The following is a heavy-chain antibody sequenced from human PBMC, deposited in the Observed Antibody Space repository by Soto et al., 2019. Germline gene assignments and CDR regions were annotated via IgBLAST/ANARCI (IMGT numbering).Heavy chain of an antibody. CDR3: ARHSSGWLAYYYYYGMDV. CDR2: IYYSGST. CDR1: GGSISSSSYY. J-gene: IGHJ6*02. V-gene: IGHV4-39*01. D-gene: IGHD6-19*01. Sequence: SDTLSLTCTVSGGSISSSSYYWGWIRQPPGKGLEWIGSIYYSGSTYYNPSLKSRVTISVDTSKNQFSLKLSSVTAADTAVYYCARHSSGWLAYYYYYGMDVWGQGTTVTVSS.